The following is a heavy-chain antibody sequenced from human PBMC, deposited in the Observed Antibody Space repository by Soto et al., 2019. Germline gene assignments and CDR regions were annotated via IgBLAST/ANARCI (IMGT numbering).Heavy chain of an antibody. CDR1: GFTFSSYA. V-gene: IGHV3-30-3*01. CDR3: APSLPPGGSWDVFDF. J-gene: IGHJ3*01. Sequence: GGSLRLSCAASGFTFSSYAMHWVRQAPGKGLEWVAVISYDGSNKYYADSVKGRFTISRDNSKNTLYLQMNSLRAEDTAVYYFAPSLPPGGSWDVFDFWGKGKMVT. CDR2: ISYDGSNK. D-gene: IGHD3-10*01.